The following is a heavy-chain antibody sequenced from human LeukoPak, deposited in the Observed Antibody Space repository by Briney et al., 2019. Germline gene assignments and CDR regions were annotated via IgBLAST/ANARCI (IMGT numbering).Heavy chain of an antibody. CDR1: GSTFSDYY. Sequence: GGSLRLSCAASGSTFSDYYMSWIRQAPGKGLEWVSYISSSGSTIYYADSVKGRFTISRDNAKNSLYLQMNSLRAEDTAVYYCARDPYGSGSYYNWFDPWGQGTLVTVSS. CDR3: ARDPYGSGSYYNWFDP. D-gene: IGHD3-10*01. V-gene: IGHV3-11*01. CDR2: ISSSGSTI. J-gene: IGHJ5*02.